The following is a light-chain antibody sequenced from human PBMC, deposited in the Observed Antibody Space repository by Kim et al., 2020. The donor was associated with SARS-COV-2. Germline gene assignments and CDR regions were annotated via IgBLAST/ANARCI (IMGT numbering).Light chain of an antibody. V-gene: IGLV10-54*01. Sequence: QAGLTQPPSVSKGLRQTATLTCTGNSNNVGNQGAAWLQHHQGHPPKLLSYRNNNRPSGISERLSASRSGNTASLTITGLQPEEEADYYCAAWDSSLSGWVFGGGTQLTGL. CDR2: RNN. CDR1: SNNVGNQG. J-gene: IGLJ3*02. CDR3: AAWDSSLSGWV.